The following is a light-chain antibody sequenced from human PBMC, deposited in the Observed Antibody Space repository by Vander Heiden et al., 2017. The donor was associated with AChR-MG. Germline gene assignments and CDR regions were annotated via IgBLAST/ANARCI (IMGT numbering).Light chain of an antibody. J-gene: IGLJ2*01. Sequence: SYELTQPPSVSVSLGQIARITCPGEALPKKYAYWYQQKPGQFPVLVIYKDSERPSGIPERFSGSSSGTIVTLTISGVQAEDEADYYCLSADSSGTYPGLFGGGTKLTVL. CDR2: KDS. V-gene: IGLV3-16*01. CDR3: LSADSSGTYPGL. CDR1: ALPKKY.